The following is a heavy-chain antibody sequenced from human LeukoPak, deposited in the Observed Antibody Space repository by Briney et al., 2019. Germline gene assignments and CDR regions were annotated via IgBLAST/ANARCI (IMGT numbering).Heavy chain of an antibody. V-gene: IGHV6-1*01. J-gene: IGHJ4*02. CDR1: GDSVSSNSAA. D-gene: IGHD3-10*01. CDR2: TYYRSKWYN. Sequence: SQTLSLTCAISGDSVSSNSAAWNWIRQSPSRGLEWLGRTYYRSKWYNDYAVSVKSRTTINPDTPKNQFSLQLNSVTPEDTAVYYCARVGDYYGSGSDPPGFDYWGQGTLVTVSS. CDR3: ARVGDYYGSGSDPPGFDY.